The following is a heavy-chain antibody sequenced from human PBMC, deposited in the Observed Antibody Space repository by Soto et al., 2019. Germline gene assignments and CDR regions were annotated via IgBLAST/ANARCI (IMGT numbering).Heavy chain of an antibody. J-gene: IGHJ4*02. CDR2: RYYSEST. V-gene: IGHV4-31*03. CDR1: GGSITTGGYY. CDR3: ARTKCSGGSCYPWSLDY. D-gene: IGHD2-15*01. Sequence: PSETLSLTCTVSGGSITTGGYYWSWIRQLPGKGLEWIGHRYYSESTYYNPSLKSRVSISLDTSKNQFSLKLSFVTAADTAMYYCARTKCSGGSCYPWSLDYCDQGTPVTVSS.